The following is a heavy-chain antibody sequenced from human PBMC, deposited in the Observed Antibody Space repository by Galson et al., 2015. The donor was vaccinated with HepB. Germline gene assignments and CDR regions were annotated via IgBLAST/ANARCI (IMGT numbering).Heavy chain of an antibody. CDR2: ISSGGRTI. CDR1: GFTFSDFC. J-gene: IGHJ4*02. D-gene: IGHD1-14*01. CDR3: ARDDVGAYHCAH. Sequence: SLRLSCAASGFTFSDFCMSWIRQAPGKGLEWIAYISSGGRTIYYADSVKGRFTISRDNAKNSLYLQMNSLRAEDTAVYYCARDDVGAYHCAHWRQGTLVPVSS. V-gene: IGHV3-11*01.